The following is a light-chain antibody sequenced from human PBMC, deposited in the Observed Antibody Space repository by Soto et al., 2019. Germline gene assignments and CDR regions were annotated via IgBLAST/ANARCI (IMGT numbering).Light chain of an antibody. J-gene: IGLJ1*01. CDR3: SSYTSSSTL. CDR2: AVT. Sequence: QSVLTQPASVSGSPGQSITISCTGTSSDVGGYNYVSWYQQHPGKAPKLMIYAVTDRPSGVSSRFSGSKSGNTASLTISGLQAEDEADYYCSSYTSSSTLFXTGTNLTVL. V-gene: IGLV2-14*01. CDR1: SSDVGGYNY.